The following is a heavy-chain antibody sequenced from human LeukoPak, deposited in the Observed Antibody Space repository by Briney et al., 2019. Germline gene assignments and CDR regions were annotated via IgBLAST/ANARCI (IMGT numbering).Heavy chain of an antibody. Sequence: GGSLRLSCAASGFTFSSYGMPWVRQAPGKGLEWVAVIWYDGSNKYYADSVKGRFTISRDNSKNTLYLQMNSLRAEDTAVYYCARDSYSGYDFDYWGQGTLVTVSS. CDR2: IWYDGSNK. V-gene: IGHV3-33*01. CDR1: GFTFSSYG. D-gene: IGHD5-12*01. J-gene: IGHJ4*02. CDR3: ARDSYSGYDFDY.